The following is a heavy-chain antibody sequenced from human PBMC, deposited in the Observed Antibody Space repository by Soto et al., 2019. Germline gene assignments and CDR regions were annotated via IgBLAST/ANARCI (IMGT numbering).Heavy chain of an antibody. D-gene: IGHD3-3*01. CDR3: ETASHYDFWSGYSSAY. V-gene: IGHV1-18*04. CDR2: ISAYNGNT. J-gene: IGHJ4*02. Sequence: ASVKVSCKTSGYTFTIYGISWVRQAPGQGLEWMGWISAYNGNTNYAQKLQGRVTMTTDTSTSTAYMELRSLRSDDTAVYYCETASHYDFWSGYSSAYWGQGTLVTVSS. CDR1: GYTFTIYG.